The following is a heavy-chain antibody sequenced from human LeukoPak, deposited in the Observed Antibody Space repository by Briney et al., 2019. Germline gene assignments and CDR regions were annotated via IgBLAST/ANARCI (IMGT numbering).Heavy chain of an antibody. Sequence: SVKVSCKASGGTFISYAISWVRQAPGQGLEWMGGIIPIFGTANYAQKFQGRVTITADESTSTAYMELSSLRSEGTAVYYCARDAEAIADYYGSGSLRDNWFDPWGQGTLVTVSS. CDR2: IIPIFGTA. CDR1: GGTFISYA. V-gene: IGHV1-69*13. D-gene: IGHD3-10*01. J-gene: IGHJ5*02. CDR3: ARDAEAIADYYGSGSLRDNWFDP.